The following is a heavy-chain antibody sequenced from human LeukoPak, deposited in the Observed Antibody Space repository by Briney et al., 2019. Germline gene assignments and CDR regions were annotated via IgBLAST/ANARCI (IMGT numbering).Heavy chain of an antibody. CDR3: ASIAVAGAK. CDR2: IYYSGST. Sequence: SETLSLTCTVPGGSISSSSYYWGWIRQPPGKGLEWIGSIYYSGSTYYNPSLKSRVTISVDTSKNQFSLKLSSVTAADTAVYYCASIAVAGAKWGQGTLVTVSS. D-gene: IGHD6-19*01. CDR1: GGSISSSSYY. J-gene: IGHJ4*02. V-gene: IGHV4-39*07.